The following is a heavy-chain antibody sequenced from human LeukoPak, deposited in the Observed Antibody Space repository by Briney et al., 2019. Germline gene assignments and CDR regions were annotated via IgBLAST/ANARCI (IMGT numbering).Heavy chain of an antibody. CDR2: IYPRDGST. D-gene: IGHD3-22*01. Sequence: GASVKVSCKASGYSFTNNYIHWVRQAPGQGLEWMGMIYPRDGSTSYAQKFQGRVTMTEDTSTDTAYMELSSLRSEDTAVYYCATIPRTYYYDSSGYYNDYWGQGTLVTVSS. CDR1: GYSFTNNY. V-gene: IGHV1-46*01. CDR3: ATIPRTYYYDSSGYYNDY. J-gene: IGHJ4*02.